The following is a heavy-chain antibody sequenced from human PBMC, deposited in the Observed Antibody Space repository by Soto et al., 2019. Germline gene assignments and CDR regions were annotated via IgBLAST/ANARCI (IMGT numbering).Heavy chain of an antibody. J-gene: IGHJ4*02. CDR1: GFSLSTNGVG. CDR3: AHSFQLRIFDF. V-gene: IGHV2-5*02. Sequence: QITLKESGPTLVKPTQTLTLACDFSGFSLSTNGVGVGWIRQPPGKALEWLALIYWDDDKRYSPSLKDRLSITKDTSKNQVVLTMTNLDPVDTATYYCAHSFQLRIFDFWGPGTLVTVSP. CDR2: IYWDDDK. D-gene: IGHD3-10*01.